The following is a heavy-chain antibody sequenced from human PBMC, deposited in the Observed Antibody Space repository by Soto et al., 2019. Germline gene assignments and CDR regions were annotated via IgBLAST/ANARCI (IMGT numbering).Heavy chain of an antibody. D-gene: IGHD3-3*01. CDR1: GGSISSSSYY. CDR3: ARGGDFWSGYYDFDY. V-gene: IGHV4-39*07. J-gene: IGHJ4*02. Sequence: SETLSLTCTVSGGSISSSSYYWGWIRQPPGKGLEWIGYIYYSGSTYYNPSLKSRVTISVDTSKNQFSLKLSSVTAADTAVYYCARGGDFWSGYYDFDYWGQGTLVTVSS. CDR2: IYYSGST.